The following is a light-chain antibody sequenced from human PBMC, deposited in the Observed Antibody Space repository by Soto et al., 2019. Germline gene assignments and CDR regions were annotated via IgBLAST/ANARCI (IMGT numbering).Light chain of an antibody. V-gene: IGLV3-9*01. Sequence: SSELTQPLSLSVALGQTARLTCGGNNIGSKNVHWYQQKPGQAPVLVIYRDSNRPSGIPERFSGSNSGNTATLTISRAQAWDEADYYCQVWDSSTAVVFGGGTKLTVL. J-gene: IGLJ2*01. CDR2: RDS. CDR3: QVWDSSTAVV. CDR1: NIGSKN.